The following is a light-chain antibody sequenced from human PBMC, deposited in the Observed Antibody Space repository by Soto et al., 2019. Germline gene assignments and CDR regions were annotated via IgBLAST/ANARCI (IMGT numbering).Light chain of an antibody. CDR3: QQSYLTPRT. V-gene: IGKV1-39*01. J-gene: IGKJ2*01. CDR2: AAS. CDR1: QRISSS. Sequence: IQMTQSPSSLSASVGDRVTITCRASQRISSSLNRYQHKVGRAPKLLIYAASSLQTGVPSRFSGSGSGTDFTLTISSVQPEDFATYYCQQSYLTPRTFGQGTKLEIK.